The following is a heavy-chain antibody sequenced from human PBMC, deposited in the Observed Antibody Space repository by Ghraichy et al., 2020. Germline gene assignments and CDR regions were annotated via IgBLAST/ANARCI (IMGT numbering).Heavy chain of an antibody. CDR3: AKERDTSGYYSFRGDYYGMDA. V-gene: IGHV3-30*18. CDR2: ISYDGSNK. Sequence: LSLTCAAPGFTFSKYGMHWVRQAPGKGLEWVAVISYDGSNKYYADSVKGRLTISRDNSKNTLYLQVNSLRAEDTAVYYCAKERDTSGYYSFRGDYYGMDAWGQGTTVTGSS. J-gene: IGHJ6*02. D-gene: IGHD3-22*01. CDR1: GFTFSKYG.